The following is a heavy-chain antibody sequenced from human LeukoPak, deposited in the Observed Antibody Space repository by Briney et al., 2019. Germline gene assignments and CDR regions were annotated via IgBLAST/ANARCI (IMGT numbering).Heavy chain of an antibody. D-gene: IGHD3-10*01. Sequence: GGSLRLSCAAPGFTFSDYYMTWIRQSPAKGLEWVSYISGGGTTYYADSVKGRFYISRDNANNSLYLQMNSLRGDDTAVCYCARATFGEWLLDYWGQGTLVTVSS. V-gene: IGHV3-11*01. CDR2: ISGGGTT. J-gene: IGHJ4*02. CDR3: ARATFGEWLLDY. CDR1: GFTFSDYY.